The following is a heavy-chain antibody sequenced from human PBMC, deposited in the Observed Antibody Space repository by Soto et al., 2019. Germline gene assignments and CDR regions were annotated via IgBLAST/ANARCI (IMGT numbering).Heavy chain of an antibody. D-gene: IGHD4-4*01. V-gene: IGHV5-10-1*01. Sequence: ESLKISCKCSGFSLSSYWINWGRQMPGKGLEWMGKIDPSDSRTTYSPSFQGHVTISVDKSISTAYLQWSSVKASDTAMYYCARVGHDYSNSGMDVWGQGTTVTVSS. CDR2: IDPSDSRT. CDR1: GFSLSSYW. CDR3: ARVGHDYSNSGMDV. J-gene: IGHJ6*02.